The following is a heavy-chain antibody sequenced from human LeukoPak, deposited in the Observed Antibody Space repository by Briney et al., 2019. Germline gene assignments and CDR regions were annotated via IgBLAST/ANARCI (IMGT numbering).Heavy chain of an antibody. CDR3: ARQGSGGRSFDV. V-gene: IGHV4-59*08. CDR1: GGSLSSYY. D-gene: IGHD1-26*01. J-gene: IGHJ3*01. Sequence: SSETLSLACTVSGGSLSSYYWGWIRQPPGKGLEWIGYIYSSGSTNYNPSLKSRVTISIDTSKNQVSLRLSSVTAADTAVYYCARQGSGGRSFDVWGQGTMVTVSS. CDR2: IYSSGST.